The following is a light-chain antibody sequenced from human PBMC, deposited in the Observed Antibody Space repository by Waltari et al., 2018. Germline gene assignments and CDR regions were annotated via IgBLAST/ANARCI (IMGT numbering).Light chain of an antibody. J-gene: IGLJ2*01. CDR3: SSFTTIGTLVV. CDR2: EVT. Sequence: QSALTQPASVSGSPGQSITISCTGTSSDVGGYNHVSWYQQQPGKAPKLLISEVTNRPSGVSNRFAGSKSGNTASLTSSGLQAEDEAEYYCSSFTTIGTLVVFGGGTKLTVL. V-gene: IGLV2-14*01. CDR1: SSDVGGYNH.